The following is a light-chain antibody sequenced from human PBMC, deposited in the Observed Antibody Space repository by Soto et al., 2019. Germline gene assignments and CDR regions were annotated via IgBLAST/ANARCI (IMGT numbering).Light chain of an antibody. V-gene: IGLV5-45*01. CDR2: YKSDSDK. J-gene: IGLJ2*01. CDR1: SGFNVGTYR. Sequence: QPVLTQPASLSASPGASASLTCTLRSGFNVGTYRIYWYQQKPGSPPQYLLRYKSDSDKQQGSGVPSRFSGSKDASANAGILLISGLQSEDEADYYCMIWHSSAVVFGGGTKLTVL. CDR3: MIWHSSAVV.